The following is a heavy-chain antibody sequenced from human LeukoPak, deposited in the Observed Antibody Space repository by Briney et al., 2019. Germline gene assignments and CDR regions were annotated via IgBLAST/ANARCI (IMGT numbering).Heavy chain of an antibody. D-gene: IGHD1-26*01. CDR1: GFTLSSYG. Sequence: GGSLRLSCAASGFTLSSYGMHWVRQAPGKGLEWVAVISYAGSNKYYVDSVKGRFTISRDNSKNTLYLQMNSLRAEDTAVYYCAKPPEVGATVGYFDYWGQGTLVTVSS. V-gene: IGHV3-30*18. CDR2: ISYAGSNK. J-gene: IGHJ4*02. CDR3: AKPPEVGATVGYFDY.